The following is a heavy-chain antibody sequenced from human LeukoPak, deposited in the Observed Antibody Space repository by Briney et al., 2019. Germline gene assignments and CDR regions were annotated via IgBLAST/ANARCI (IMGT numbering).Heavy chain of an antibody. V-gene: IGHV1-69*02. CDR2: IIPILGIA. J-gene: IGHJ4*02. D-gene: IGHD6-6*01. Sequence: SVKVSCKASGGTFSGYTISWVRQAPGQGLEWMGRIIPILGIANYAQKFQGRVTITADKSTSTAYMELSSLRSEDTALYYCARLRGSSSVAGFDYWGQGTLVTVSS. CDR1: GGTFSGYT. CDR3: ARLRGSSSVAGFDY.